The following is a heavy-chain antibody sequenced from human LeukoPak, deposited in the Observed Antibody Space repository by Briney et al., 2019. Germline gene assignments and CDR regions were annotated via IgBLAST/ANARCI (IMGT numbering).Heavy chain of an antibody. J-gene: IGHJ4*02. CDR1: GFTFSNYA. Sequence: GGSLRLSCAASGFTFSNYAMSWVRQAPGKGLEWVSSINGRGGSTYYADSVKGRFTISRGNAKNSLYLQMNSLRAEDTAVYYCARDSDYGGNFDYWGQGTLVTVSS. CDR2: INGRGGST. CDR3: ARDSDYGGNFDY. D-gene: IGHD4-23*01. V-gene: IGHV3-23*01.